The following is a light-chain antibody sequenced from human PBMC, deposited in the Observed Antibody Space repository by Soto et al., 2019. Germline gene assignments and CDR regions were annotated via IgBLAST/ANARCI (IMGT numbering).Light chain of an antibody. V-gene: IGLV2-14*01. CDR1: SIDIAPYNY. CDR3: SSYKTSTNYV. J-gene: IGLJ1*01. CDR2: EVS. Sequence: QSVLTQPASVSGSPGQSLTISCTGTSIDIAPYNYVSWYQQHPGKAPKLIIYEVSYRPSGISNRFSDSKSGNTASLTISGLQAEDEADYYCSSYKTSTNYVFGTGTKVTVL.